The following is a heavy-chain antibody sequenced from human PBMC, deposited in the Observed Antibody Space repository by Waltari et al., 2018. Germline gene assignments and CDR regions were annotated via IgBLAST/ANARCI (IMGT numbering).Heavy chain of an antibody. J-gene: IGHJ4*02. V-gene: IGHV1-69*05. CDR3: ARAGYGAPFDY. D-gene: IGHD5-18*01. CDR2: IIPIFGTA. Sequence: VQLVPSGAEVKKPGSSVTVSCKASGCTFSSYAISCVRQAPGQGLEWMGGIIPIFGTANYAQKFQGRVTITTDESTSTAYMELSSLRSEDTAVYYCARAGYGAPFDYWGQGTLVTVSS. CDR1: GCTFSSYA.